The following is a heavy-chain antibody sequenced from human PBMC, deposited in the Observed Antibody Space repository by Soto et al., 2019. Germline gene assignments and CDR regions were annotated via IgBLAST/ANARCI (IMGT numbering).Heavy chain of an antibody. V-gene: IGHV3-48*01. CDR2: IAGGVFPT. Sequence: EVQLVESGGGLVRSGESLRLSCVASGFTFSAYSMNWVRQTPGGGLEWIAHIAGGVFPTYYAASVKGRFTISRDKGKNSLYLQMNTLKGEDSGIYYCTRASSYAFDYWGQGALVTVSS. D-gene: IGHD2-2*01. CDR3: TRASSYAFDY. J-gene: IGHJ4*02. CDR1: GFTFSAYS.